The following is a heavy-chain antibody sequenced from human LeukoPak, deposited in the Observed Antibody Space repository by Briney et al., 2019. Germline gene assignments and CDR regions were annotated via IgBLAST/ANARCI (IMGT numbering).Heavy chain of an antibody. D-gene: IGHD3-22*01. V-gene: IGHV4-39*07. CDR3: ASPYYYYDSSGYSHAFDI. J-gene: IGHJ3*02. Sequence: SETLSLTCTVSGGSISSSSYYWGWIRQPPGKGLEWIGSIYYSGSTNYNPSLKSRVTISVDTSKNQFSLKLSSVTAADTAVYYCASPYYYYDSSGYSHAFDIWGQGTMVTVSS. CDR2: IYYSGST. CDR1: GGSISSSSYY.